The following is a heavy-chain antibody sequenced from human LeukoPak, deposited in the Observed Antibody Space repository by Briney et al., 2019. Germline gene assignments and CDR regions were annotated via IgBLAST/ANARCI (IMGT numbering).Heavy chain of an antibody. CDR3: ARGEYSSSWYSVYYYYMDV. Sequence: SETLSLTCTVSGGSISSYYWSWIRQPPGKGLEWIGEINHSGSTNYNPSLKSRVTISVDTSKNQFSLKLSSVTAADTAVYYCARGEYSSSWYSVYYYYMDVWGKGTTVTVSS. V-gene: IGHV4-34*01. CDR2: INHSGST. J-gene: IGHJ6*03. CDR1: GGSISSYY. D-gene: IGHD6-13*01.